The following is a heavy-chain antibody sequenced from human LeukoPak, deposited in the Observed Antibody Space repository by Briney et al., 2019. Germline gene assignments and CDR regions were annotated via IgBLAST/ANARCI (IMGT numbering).Heavy chain of an antibody. CDR3: ARDPLGSYYYDSSGYLDY. V-gene: IGHV3-30-3*01. J-gene: IGHJ4*02. Sequence: GRSLRLSCAASGFTFSSYAMHWVRQAPGKGLEWVAVISYDGSNKYYADSVKGRFTISRDNSKNTLYLQMNSLRAEDTAVYYCARDPLGSYYYDSSGYLDYWGQGTLVTVSS. CDR1: GFTFSSYA. CDR2: ISYDGSNK. D-gene: IGHD3-22*01.